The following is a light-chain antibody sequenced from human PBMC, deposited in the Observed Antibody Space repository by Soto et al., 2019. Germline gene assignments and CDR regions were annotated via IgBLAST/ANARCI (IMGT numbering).Light chain of an antibody. V-gene: IGKV1-5*01. Sequence: DIPMTQSPSTLSASVGDRVTITCRASQSISGWLAWYQQKPGKAPKLLIYDASSLESGVPSRFSGSGSGTEFTLTISSLQPDDFATYYCQQYNTYCTFGQGTKVEIK. CDR3: QQYNTYCT. J-gene: IGKJ1*01. CDR1: QSISGW. CDR2: DAS.